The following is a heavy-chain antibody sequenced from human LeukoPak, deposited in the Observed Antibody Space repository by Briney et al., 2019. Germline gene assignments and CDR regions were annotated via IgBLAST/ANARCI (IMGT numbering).Heavy chain of an antibody. Sequence: SGPTLVNPTQTLTLTCTFSGFSLTSSGVGVGWIRHPPGKALEWLTLIYWNDEKHYSPSLRTRLTITKDTSHNQVVLTLTNVDPVDTATYYCVRRGLDGSYLDYWGQGTLVTVSS. V-gene: IGHV2-5*01. D-gene: IGHD1-26*01. CDR2: IYWNDEK. CDR3: VRRGLDGSYLDY. CDR1: GFSLTSSGVG. J-gene: IGHJ4*02.